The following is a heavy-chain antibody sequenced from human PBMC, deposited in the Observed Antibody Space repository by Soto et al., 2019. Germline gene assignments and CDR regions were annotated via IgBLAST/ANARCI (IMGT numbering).Heavy chain of an antibody. CDR1: GFTFSNYW. CDR3: VRGGYYYGMDV. CDR2: INSDGSST. J-gene: IGHJ6*02. Sequence: EVQLVESGGGLVQPGGSLRLSCAASGFTFSNYWMYWVRQTPGKGLVWVSRINSDGSSTSYADSVKRRFTISRDNAKNTLYLQMNSLRAEDMAVYYCVRGGYYYGMDVWGQGTTVTVSS. V-gene: IGHV3-74*01.